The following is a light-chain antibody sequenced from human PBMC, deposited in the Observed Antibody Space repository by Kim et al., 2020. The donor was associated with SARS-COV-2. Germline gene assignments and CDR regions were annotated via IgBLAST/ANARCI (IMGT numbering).Light chain of an antibody. CDR2: DAS. V-gene: IGKV3-11*01. CDR1: QSVSSY. J-gene: IGKJ4*01. CDR3: QQRSNWPPLT. Sequence: EIVLTQSPATLSLSPVERATLSCRASQSVSSYLAWYQQKPGQAPRLLIYDASNRATGIPARFSGSGSGTDFTLTISSLEPEDFAVYYCQQRSNWPPLTFGGGTKVEI.